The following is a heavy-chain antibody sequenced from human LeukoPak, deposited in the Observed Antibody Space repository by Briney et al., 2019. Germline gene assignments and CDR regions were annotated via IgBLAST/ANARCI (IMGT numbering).Heavy chain of an antibody. J-gene: IGHJ4*02. D-gene: IGHD4-23*01. CDR1: GFTFSPST. Sequence: GGSLRLSCAASGFTFSPSTMNWVRQAPGKGLEWVSGISGSDSSTYYADFVKGRFTISRDNSKNTLYLQMNSLRADDTAVYYCAKGGGWLYYFDYWGQGTLVTVSS. CDR3: AKGGGWLYYFDY. V-gene: IGHV3-23*01. CDR2: ISGSDSST.